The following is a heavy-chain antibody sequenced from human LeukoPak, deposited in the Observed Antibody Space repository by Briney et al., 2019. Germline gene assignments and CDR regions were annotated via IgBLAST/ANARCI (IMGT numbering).Heavy chain of an antibody. Sequence: ASVKVSCKASGYTFTTYGIGWVRQAPGQGLEWMGWISGYNGNTNYAQKFQGRVTMTTDTSTSTAYMELSSLRSEDTALYYCARAYSTRYIDYWGQGTLVTVSS. V-gene: IGHV1-18*01. J-gene: IGHJ4*02. CDR3: ARAYSTRYIDY. CDR1: GYTFTTYG. D-gene: IGHD6-13*01. CDR2: ISGYNGNT.